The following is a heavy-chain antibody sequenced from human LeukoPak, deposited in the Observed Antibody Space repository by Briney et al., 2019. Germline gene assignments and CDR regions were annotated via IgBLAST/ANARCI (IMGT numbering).Heavy chain of an antibody. J-gene: IGHJ4*02. D-gene: IGHD6-19*01. Sequence: GGSLRLSCAASGFTFSSYAMHWVRQAPGKGLEYVSAISSNGGSTYYANSVKGRFTISRDNSKNTLYLQMGSLRAEDMAVYFCARSQRGWYDRGFDYWGQGTLVTVSS. CDR1: GFTFSSYA. CDR2: ISSNGGST. CDR3: ARSQRGWYDRGFDY. V-gene: IGHV3-64*01.